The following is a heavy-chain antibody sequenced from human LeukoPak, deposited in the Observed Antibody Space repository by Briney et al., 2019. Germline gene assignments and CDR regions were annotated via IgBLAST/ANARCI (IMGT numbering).Heavy chain of an antibody. D-gene: IGHD2-21*02. V-gene: IGHV4-59*01. CDR1: GGSISSYY. J-gene: IGHJ3*02. CDR2: IYYSGST. CDR3: ARDAGFCGGDCNDAFDT. Sequence: SETLSLTCTVSGGSISSYYWSWIRQPPGKGLEWIGYIYYSGSTNYNPSLKSRVTISVDTSKSQFSLKLSSVTAADTAVYYCARDAGFCGGDCNDAFDTWGQGTMVTVSS.